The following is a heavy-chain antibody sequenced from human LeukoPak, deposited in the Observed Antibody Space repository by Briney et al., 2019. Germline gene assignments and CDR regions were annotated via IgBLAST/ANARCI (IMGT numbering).Heavy chain of an antibody. J-gene: IGHJ4*02. CDR1: GYTFTSYG. Sequence: ASVKVSCKASGYTFTSYGISWVRQAPGQGLEWMGWISAYNGNTNYAQKLQGRVTMTTDTSTSTAYMELSSLRSEDTAVYYCARTRYSYGLIGYWGQGTLVTVSS. V-gene: IGHV1-18*01. CDR3: ARTRYSYGLIGY. CDR2: ISAYNGNT. D-gene: IGHD5-18*01.